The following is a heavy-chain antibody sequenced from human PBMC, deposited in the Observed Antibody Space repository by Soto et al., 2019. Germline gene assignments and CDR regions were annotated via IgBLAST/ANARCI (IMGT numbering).Heavy chain of an antibody. D-gene: IGHD3-10*01. Sequence: QVQLVESGGGVVQPGRSLRLSCAGSGFTFSAYGMDWVRQAPGKGLEWVAVISYDGSNKYYADSVKGRFTISRDNSKNTLYLQMNSLRAKDTAVYYCAKDRMGAGVRGYFDYWGQGTLVTVSS. CDR1: GFTFSAYG. CDR3: AKDRMGAGVRGYFDY. J-gene: IGHJ4*02. CDR2: ISYDGSNK. V-gene: IGHV3-30*18.